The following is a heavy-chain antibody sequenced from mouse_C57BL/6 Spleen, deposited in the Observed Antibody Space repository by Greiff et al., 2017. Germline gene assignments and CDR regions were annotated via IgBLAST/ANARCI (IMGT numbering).Heavy chain of an antibody. J-gene: IGHJ3*01. CDR2: IDPETGGT. CDR1: GYTFTDYE. D-gene: IGHD1-1*01. CDR3: TGDFSYYYGSSFSWFAY. Sequence: QVQLQQSGAELVRPGASVTLSCKASGYTFTDYEMHWVKQTPVPGLEWIGAIDPETGGTAYNQKFKGKAILTADKSSSTAYMELRRLTSVDSVVYYCTGDFSYYYGSSFSWFAYWGQGALVTVSA. V-gene: IGHV1-15*01.